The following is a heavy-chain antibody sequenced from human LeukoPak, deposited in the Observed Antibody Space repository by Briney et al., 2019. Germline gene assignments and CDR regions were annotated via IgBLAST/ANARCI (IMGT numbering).Heavy chain of an antibody. J-gene: IGHJ4*02. D-gene: IGHD2-15*01. V-gene: IGHV1-46*01. CDR1: GYTFTSYY. CDR2: INPGGGST. CDR3: ARANGGGGWRDY. Sequence: VASVKVSCKTSGYTFTSYYMHWVRQAPGQGLEWMGIINPGGGSTSYAQKFQGRVTMTRDTSTSTVYMELSSLRSEDTAVYYCARANGGGGWRDYWGQGTLVTVSS.